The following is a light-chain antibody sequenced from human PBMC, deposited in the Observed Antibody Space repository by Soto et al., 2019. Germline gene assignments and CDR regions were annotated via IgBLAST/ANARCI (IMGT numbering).Light chain of an antibody. J-gene: IGKJ1*01. CDR3: QQYNTYWT. CDR2: KAP. Sequence: DIQMTQSPSTLSASIGDRVTITCRASQSISSWLAWYQQKPGKAPKRLIYKAPILAMGVPSRFSGSGSGTEFSLTISSLQADEFDTYYCQQYNTYWTFAQGTKVEIK. V-gene: IGKV1-5*03. CDR1: QSISSW.